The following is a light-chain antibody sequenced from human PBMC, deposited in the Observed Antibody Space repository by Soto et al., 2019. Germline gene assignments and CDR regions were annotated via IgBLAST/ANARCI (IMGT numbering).Light chain of an antibody. CDR2: DAS. V-gene: IGKV1-39*01. CDR3: QQTYNTPLT. Sequence: IQMTQSPSSLAASVGDRITITCRASQTISTYVNWYRQKSGAAPELLLYDASTLQSGVPSRFSGGASGTDFTLTISSLQLEDFATYYCQQTYNTPLTFRQGTKVDIK. J-gene: IGKJ1*01. CDR1: QTISTY.